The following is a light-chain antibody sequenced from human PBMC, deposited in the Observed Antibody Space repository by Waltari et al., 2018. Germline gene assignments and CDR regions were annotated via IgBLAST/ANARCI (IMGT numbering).Light chain of an antibody. CDR1: QSVSSSY. J-gene: IGKJ5*01. CDR3: QQYGSSPLT. Sequence: EIVLTQSPGTLSLSPGERPTLPCRASQSVSSSYLAWYQQKPGQAPRLLIYGASSRATGIPDRFSGSGSGTDFTLTISRLEPEDFAVYYCQQYGSSPLTFGQGTRLEIK. V-gene: IGKV3-20*01. CDR2: GAS.